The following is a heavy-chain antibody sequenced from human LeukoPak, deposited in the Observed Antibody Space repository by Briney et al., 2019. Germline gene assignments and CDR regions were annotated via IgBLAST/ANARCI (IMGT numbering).Heavy chain of an antibody. V-gene: IGHV4-59*12. CDR2: IYNSGST. D-gene: IGHD3-22*01. CDR1: GGSISSYY. J-gene: IGHJ4*02. Sequence: SETLSLTCTVSGGSISSYYWSWIRQPPGKGLEWIGYIYNSGSTNYNPSLKSRVTISVDTSKNQFSLKLSSVTAADTAVYYCARGSYYGGGVYWGQGTLVTVSS. CDR3: ARGSYYGGGVY.